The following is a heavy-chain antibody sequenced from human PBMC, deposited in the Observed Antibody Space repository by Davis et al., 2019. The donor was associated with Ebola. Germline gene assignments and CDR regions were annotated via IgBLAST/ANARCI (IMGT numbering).Heavy chain of an antibody. CDR1: GDSVSTTSGA. Sequence: HSQTLSLTCAISGDSVSTTSGAWNWIRQSPSRGLEWLGRTYSSSKWYTDYATSVNSRITINPDTSKNQFSLHLNSVTPEDTAVYYCARVSWGLSKAFDNWGQGTLVTVSS. CDR3: ARVSWGLSKAFDN. V-gene: IGHV6-1*01. J-gene: IGHJ4*02. CDR2: TYSSSKWYT. D-gene: IGHD3-16*01.